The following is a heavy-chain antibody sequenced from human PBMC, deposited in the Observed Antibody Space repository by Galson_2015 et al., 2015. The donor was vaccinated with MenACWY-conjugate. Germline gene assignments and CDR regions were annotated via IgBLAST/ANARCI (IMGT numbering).Heavy chain of an antibody. CDR2: ISGGGDTT. CDR1: GFTFSSNR. Sequence: SLRLSCAASGFTFSSNRITWVRQAPGEGLEWVSGISGGGDTTFYADSVKGRFPLSRDNSKNTVYLQMDTLRPEDTAVYYCAKWDGFGDHWGQGTLVTVSS. V-gene: IGHV3-23*01. D-gene: IGHD3-10*01. J-gene: IGHJ4*02. CDR3: AKWDGFGDH.